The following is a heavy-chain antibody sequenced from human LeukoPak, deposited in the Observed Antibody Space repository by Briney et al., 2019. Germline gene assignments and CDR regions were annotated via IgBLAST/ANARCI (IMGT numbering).Heavy chain of an antibody. CDR1: GFTFSSYA. D-gene: IGHD2-21*02. Sequence: PGGSLRLSCAASGFTFSSYAMSWFRQAPGKGLEWVSAISGSGGSTYYADSVKGRFTISRDNSKNTLYLQMNSLRAEDTAVYYCAKHPGGTAGSPIDYWGQGTLVTVSS. V-gene: IGHV3-23*01. CDR3: AKHPGGTAGSPIDY. CDR2: ISGSGGST. J-gene: IGHJ4*02.